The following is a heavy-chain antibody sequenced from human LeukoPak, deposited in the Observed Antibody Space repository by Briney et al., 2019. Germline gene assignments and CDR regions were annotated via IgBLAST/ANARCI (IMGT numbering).Heavy chain of an antibody. CDR3: AREGLVLRYFVGYYYYYMDG. D-gene: IGHD3-9*01. V-gene: IGHV1-2*06. CDR1: GYIFIGYY. CDR2: INPNSGGT. Sequence: GASVKVSCKASGYIFIGYYMHWVRQAPGKGLEWMGRINPNSGGTKYAQKFQGRVTMTRDTSISTAYMELSRLRSDDTAVYYCAREGLVLRYFVGYYYYYMDGLGKGTTVTDSS. J-gene: IGHJ6*03.